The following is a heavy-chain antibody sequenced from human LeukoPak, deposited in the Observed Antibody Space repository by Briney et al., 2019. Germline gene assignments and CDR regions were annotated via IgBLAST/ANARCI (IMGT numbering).Heavy chain of an antibody. CDR1: GYTLTGYY. CDR2: INPNSGGT. CDR3: ARDARDVLRFLEWSP. Sequence: GASVKVSRKASGYTLTGYYMHWVRQAPGQGLEWMGWINPNSGGTNYAQKFQGRVTMTRDTSISTAYMELSRLRSDDTAVYYCARDARDVLRFLEWSPWGQGTLVTVSS. J-gene: IGHJ4*02. V-gene: IGHV1-2*02. D-gene: IGHD3-3*01.